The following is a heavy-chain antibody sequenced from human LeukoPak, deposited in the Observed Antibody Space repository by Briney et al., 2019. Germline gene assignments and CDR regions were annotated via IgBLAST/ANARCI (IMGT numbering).Heavy chain of an antibody. CDR3: AAREKGATPFDY. D-gene: IGHD1-26*01. J-gene: IGHJ4*02. CDR2: ISSSGGTT. V-gene: IGHV3-23*01. Sequence: GGSLRLSCAASGFAFNSYAMSWVRQAPGKGLEWVSLISSSGGTTYYADSVKGRFTISRDISKNTLYLQMNSLRAEDTAVYYCAAREKGATPFDYWGQGTLVTVSS. CDR1: GFAFNSYA.